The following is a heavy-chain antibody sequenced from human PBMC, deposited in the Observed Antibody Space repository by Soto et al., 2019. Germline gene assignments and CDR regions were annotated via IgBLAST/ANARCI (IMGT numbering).Heavy chain of an antibody. V-gene: IGHV3-23*01. Sequence: PGGSLRLSCAASGFTFSSYAMSWVRQAPGKGLEWVSAISGSGGSTYYADSGKGRFTISRDNSKNTLYLQMNSLRAEDTAVYYCAKAATRYYYYGMDVWGQGTTVTVSS. CDR1: GFTFSSYA. CDR3: AKAATRYYYYGMDV. CDR2: ISGSGGST. J-gene: IGHJ6*02.